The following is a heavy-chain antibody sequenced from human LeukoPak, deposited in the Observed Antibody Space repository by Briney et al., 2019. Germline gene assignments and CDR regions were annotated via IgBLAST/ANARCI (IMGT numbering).Heavy chain of an antibody. J-gene: IGHJ4*02. CDR2: INHSGST. CDR1: GGSFSGYY. Sequence: SETLSLTCAVYGGSFSGYYWSWIRQPPGKGLEWIGEINHSGSTNYNPSLKSRVTISVDTSKNQFSLKLSSVTAADTAVYYCARVSIPSYGDYGGYYFDYWGQGTLVTVSS. V-gene: IGHV4-34*01. CDR3: ARVSIPSYGDYGGYYFDY. D-gene: IGHD4-17*01.